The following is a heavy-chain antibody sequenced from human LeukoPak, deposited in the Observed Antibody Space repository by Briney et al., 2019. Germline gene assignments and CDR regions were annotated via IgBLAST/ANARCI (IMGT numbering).Heavy chain of an antibody. CDR2: ISSSSSTI. J-gene: IGHJ6*03. V-gene: IGHV3-48*01. CDR1: GFTFSSYS. Sequence: GGSLRLSCAASGFTFSSYSMNWVRQAPGKGLEWVSYISSSSSTIYYADSVKGRLTISRDNSKKTLYLQMNSLRAEDTAVYYCAKEYAGSHYYYYYMDVWGKGTTVTVSS. CDR3: AKEYAGSHYYYYYMDV.